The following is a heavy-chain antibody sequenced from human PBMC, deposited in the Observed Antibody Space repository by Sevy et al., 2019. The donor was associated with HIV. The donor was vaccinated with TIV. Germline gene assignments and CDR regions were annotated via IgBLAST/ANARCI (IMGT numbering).Heavy chain of an antibody. V-gene: IGHV3-7*01. CDR2: INPDGSES. Sequence: GGSLRLSCVASGFIFNNYWMTWVRQAPGKGLEWVANINPDGSESYDVDSVMGRFNSTIDNDKNLLYLQVGSMRAEDTAVYYRASSGGYGWDIWGQGTMVTVSS. CDR3: ASSGGYGWDI. D-gene: IGHD4-17*01. CDR1: GFIFNNYW. J-gene: IGHJ3*02.